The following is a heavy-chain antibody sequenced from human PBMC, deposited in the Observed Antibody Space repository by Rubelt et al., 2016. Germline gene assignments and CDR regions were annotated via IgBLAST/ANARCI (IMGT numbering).Heavy chain of an antibody. CDR3: ARLKGHVTTFDC. D-gene: IGHD1-14*01. V-gene: IGHV3-7*03. CDR2: IKQDGTEQ. Sequence: EVHLVEPGGDLVKPGGSLRLSCVASGFTFTNAWMSWVRQAPGKGLEWVATIKQDGTEQDYADSLKGRFTISRDNTKNSLFRQMDSLRTEDMAVYYCARLKGHVTTFDCWGQGTRVTVSS. J-gene: IGHJ4*02. CDR1: GFTFTNAW.